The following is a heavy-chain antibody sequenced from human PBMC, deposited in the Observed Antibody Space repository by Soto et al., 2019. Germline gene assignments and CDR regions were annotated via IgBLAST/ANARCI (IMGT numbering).Heavy chain of an antibody. V-gene: IGHV3-30-3*01. D-gene: IGHD2-2*01. Sequence: PXGSLGLSCAASGFTFSSFAMHGVRQAPGKGLGRVAVISYDGSNKYYADSVKGRFTISRDNSKNTLYLQMNSLRAEDTAVYYCARNQSDIVVVPALSTSGDYGMDVWGQGTTVTVSS. CDR3: ARNQSDIVVVPALSTSGDYGMDV. CDR1: GFTFSSFA. J-gene: IGHJ6*02. CDR2: ISYDGSNK.